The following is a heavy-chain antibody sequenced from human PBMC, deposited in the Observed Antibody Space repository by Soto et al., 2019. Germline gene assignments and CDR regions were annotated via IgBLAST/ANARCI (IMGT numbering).Heavy chain of an antibody. Sequence: EVRLEEAGGGFVQPGGSLRVSCSGSGFIFSSFWMHWVRQGPGKGLEWVSRINGGGASLAYADSVKGRFSISRDNVKNTLHLQMNSLGADDTAVYLCAREGSLGLDVWGRGTTVTVSS. J-gene: IGHJ6*02. CDR1: GFIFSSFW. CDR2: INGGGASL. V-gene: IGHV3-74*03. CDR3: AREGSLGLDV. D-gene: IGHD3-10*01.